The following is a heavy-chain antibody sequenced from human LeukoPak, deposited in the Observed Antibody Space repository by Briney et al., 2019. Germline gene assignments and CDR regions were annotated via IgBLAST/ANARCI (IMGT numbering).Heavy chain of an antibody. V-gene: IGHV4-59*11. J-gene: IGHJ6*04. D-gene: IGHD6-13*01. CDR1: GGSISSHY. CDR3: ARTGYSSSLPMDV. CDR2: IYYSGST. Sequence: SETLSLTCTVSGGSISSHYWSWIRQSPGKGLEWIGYIYYSGSTNYNPSLKSRVTISVDTSKNQFSLKLSSVTAADTAVYYCARTGYSSSLPMDVWGKGTTVTISS.